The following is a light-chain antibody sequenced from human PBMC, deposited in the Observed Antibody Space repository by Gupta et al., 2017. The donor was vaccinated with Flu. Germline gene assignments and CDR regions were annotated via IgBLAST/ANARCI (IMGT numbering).Light chain of an antibody. V-gene: IGLV2-11*01. CDR1: SPDVVGDYS. Sequence: VTSSCTGSSPDVVGDYSVSCYQQHPAKAPNFMIYDDSQRTTGVPDRFSGSKSGTTAALTTSGLRAEDEADYYCRSEAGTNNRYVFGTGTKVTVL. CDR3: RSEAGTNNRYV. J-gene: IGLJ1*01. CDR2: DDS.